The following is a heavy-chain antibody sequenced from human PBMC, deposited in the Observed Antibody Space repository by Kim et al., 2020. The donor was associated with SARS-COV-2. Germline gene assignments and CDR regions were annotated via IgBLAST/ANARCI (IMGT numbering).Heavy chain of an antibody. D-gene: IGHD3-3*01. Sequence: GESLKISCKGSGYSFTSYWIGWVRQMPGKGLEWMGIIYPGDSDTRYSPSFQGQVTISTDKSISTAYLQWSSLKASDTAMYYCARSFRFLEWGYYYYGMDVWGEGTTVTVSS. CDR3: ARSFRFLEWGYYYYGMDV. CDR1: GYSFTSYW. CDR2: IYPGDSDT. V-gene: IGHV5-51*01. J-gene: IGHJ6*04.